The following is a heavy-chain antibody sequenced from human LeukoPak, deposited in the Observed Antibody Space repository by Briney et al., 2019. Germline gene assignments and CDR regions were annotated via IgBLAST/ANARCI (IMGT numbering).Heavy chain of an antibody. J-gene: IGHJ4*02. CDR1: GITFSSYS. CDR2: ISTSGSTL. Sequence: GGSLRLSCAASGITFSSYSMNWVRLAPGKGLEWVSYISTSGSTLHYADSVKGRFTVSRDNANNSLYLQMNSLRAEDTAVYYCAREHGNYLRHWGQGTLVTVSS. D-gene: IGHD1-7*01. CDR3: AREHGNYLRH. V-gene: IGHV3-48*01.